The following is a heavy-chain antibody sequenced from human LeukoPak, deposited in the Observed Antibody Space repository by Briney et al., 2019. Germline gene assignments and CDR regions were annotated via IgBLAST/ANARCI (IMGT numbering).Heavy chain of an antibody. CDR1: GFTFSDYW. CDR2: INGDGGTL. J-gene: IGHJ4*02. D-gene: IGHD6-6*01. CDR3: VRGLYSSSSFFDV. V-gene: IGHV3-74*03. Sequence: PGGSLRLSCEVSGFTFSDYWMHWVRQVPGKGLMWVSRINGDGGTLTYVDSVRGRFTISGDNAKNSLYLQMNNLRVEDAALYYCVRGLYSSSSFFDVWGQGTLVTVSS.